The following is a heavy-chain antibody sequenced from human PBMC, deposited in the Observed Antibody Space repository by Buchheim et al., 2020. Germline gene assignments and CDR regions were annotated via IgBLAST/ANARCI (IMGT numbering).Heavy chain of an antibody. CDR2: ISYDGRIK. CDR3: AKDLVVAITLPSHYAMDV. J-gene: IGHJ6*02. V-gene: IGHV3-30*18. CDR1: GFTFSSYG. Sequence: QVQLVESGGGVVQPGRSLRLSCAASGFTFSSYGMHWVRQAPGKGLEWVAVISYDGRIKYYADSVKGRFTISREYSKNTVLLQMNSLRAEDTAVYYCAKDLVVAITLPSHYAMDVWGQGTT. D-gene: IGHD2-15*01.